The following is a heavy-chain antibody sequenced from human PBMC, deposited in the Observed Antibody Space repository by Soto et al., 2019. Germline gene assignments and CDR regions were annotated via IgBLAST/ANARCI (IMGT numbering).Heavy chain of an antibody. V-gene: IGHV5-51*01. D-gene: IGHD6-13*01. CDR2: IYPGDSDT. Sequence: GESLKLSCKGSGYSFTNYWIGWVRQMPGRGLEWMGIIYPGDSDTRYSPSFQGQVTISADRSISTAYLHWSSLKASDTAIYYCGRHQVAASGRHYYYGMDVWGQGATVTV. J-gene: IGHJ6*02. CDR3: GRHQVAASGRHYYYGMDV. CDR1: GYSFTNYW.